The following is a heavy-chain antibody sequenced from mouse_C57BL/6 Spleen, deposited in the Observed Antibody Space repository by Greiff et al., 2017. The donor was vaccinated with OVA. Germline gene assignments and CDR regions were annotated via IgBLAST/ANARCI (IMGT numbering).Heavy chain of an antibody. J-gene: IGHJ4*01. CDR3: ARSGHGGAMDY. D-gene: IGHD3-2*02. V-gene: IGHV1-69*01. CDR1: GYTFTSYW. Sequence: QVQLQQPGAELVMPGASVKLSCKASGYTFTSYWMHWVKQRPGQGLEWIGELDPSDSYTNYNQKFKGKSTLTVDKSSSTAYMQLSSLTSEDSAVYYCARSGHGGAMDYWGQGTSVTVSS. CDR2: LDPSDSYT.